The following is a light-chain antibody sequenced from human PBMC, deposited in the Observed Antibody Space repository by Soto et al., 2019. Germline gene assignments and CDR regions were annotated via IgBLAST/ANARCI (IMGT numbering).Light chain of an antibody. Sequence: DIVMTQPPLSLPVTPGAPPSISCRSSQSLLHSKGYTDLEWYLQEPGQSPQLLVYLGSNRASGVPDRFSGSGSGTDFTLKISRVEAEDVGVYYCMQGTLWPITFGQGTRRETK. CDR1: QSLLHSKGYTD. CDR2: LGS. V-gene: IGKV2-28*01. J-gene: IGKJ5*01. CDR3: MQGTLWPIT.